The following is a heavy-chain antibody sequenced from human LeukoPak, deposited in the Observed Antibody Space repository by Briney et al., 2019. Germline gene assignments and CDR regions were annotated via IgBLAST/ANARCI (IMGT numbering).Heavy chain of an antibody. CDR2: ISTYNGDT. CDR3: AREGSDIVVVPAAISFDY. D-gene: IGHD2-2*02. V-gene: IGHV1-18*01. CDR1: GYTFNIYG. J-gene: IGHJ4*02. Sequence: ASVKVSCKASGYTFNIYGISWVRQAPGQGLEWMGWISTYNGDTNYAQKFQGRVTMTRDTSISTAYMELSRLRSDDTAVYYCAREGSDIVVVPAAISFDYWGQGTLVTVSS.